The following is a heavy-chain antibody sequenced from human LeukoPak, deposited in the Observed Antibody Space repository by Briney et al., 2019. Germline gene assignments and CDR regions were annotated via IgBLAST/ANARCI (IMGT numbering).Heavy chain of an antibody. Sequence: PGGSLRLSCAASGFPFTNNYMSWVRQAPGKGLEWVSDINIGGSVSYADSVKGRFTISRDNSNRTLYLQMNSLRVEDTALYYCARVRRQVGSRWFDSWGQGTLVTVSS. V-gene: IGHV3-53*01. CDR3: ARVRRQVGSRWFDS. CDR1: GFPFTNNY. CDR2: INIGGSV. D-gene: IGHD1-26*01. J-gene: IGHJ5*01.